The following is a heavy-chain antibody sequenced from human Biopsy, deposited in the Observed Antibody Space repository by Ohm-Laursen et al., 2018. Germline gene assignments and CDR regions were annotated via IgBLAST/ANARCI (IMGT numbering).Heavy chain of an antibody. CDR1: EGTFSNYG. J-gene: IGHJ1*01. D-gene: IGHD5-24*01. CDR3: ATKLTGYFHH. CDR2: NIPILGTG. V-gene: IGHV1-69*06. Sequence: GASVKVSCKVPEGTFSNYGVNWVRQAPGQGLEWLGGNIPILGTGNYAQKFQDRVTVAADTSTSTATMEPRSLRSDDTAVYYCATKLTGYFHHWGQGTLVSVSS.